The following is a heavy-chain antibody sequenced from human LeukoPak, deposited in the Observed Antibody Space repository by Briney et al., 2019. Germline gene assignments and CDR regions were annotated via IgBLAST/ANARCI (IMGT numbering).Heavy chain of an antibody. Sequence: ASVKVSCKVSGYTLTELSMHWVRQAPGKGLEWMGSFDPEDGETVYAQKFQGRVTMTRNTSISTAYMELSSLRSEDTAVYYCARAIAAAGKARGPDPWGQGTLVTVSS. J-gene: IGHJ5*02. V-gene: IGHV1-24*01. D-gene: IGHD6-13*01. CDR2: FDPEDGET. CDR3: ARAIAAAGKARGPDP. CDR1: GYTLTELS.